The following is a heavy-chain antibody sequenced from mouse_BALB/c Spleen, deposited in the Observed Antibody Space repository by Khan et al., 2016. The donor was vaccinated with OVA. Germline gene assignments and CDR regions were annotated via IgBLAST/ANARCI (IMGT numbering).Heavy chain of an antibody. CDR1: GFSLSRYN. Sequence: VELVESGPGLVAPSQSLSITCTVSGFSLSRYNVHWVCQPPGKGLEWLGMIWGGGGTDYTSALKSRLSISKDDSKRQVFLKMNSLQTDDKAMYYCTREYERYDGDYAMDYWGQGTSVTVSS. J-gene: IGHJ4*01. D-gene: IGHD2-14*01. V-gene: IGHV2-6-4*01. CDR2: IWGGGGT. CDR3: TREYERYDGDYAMDY.